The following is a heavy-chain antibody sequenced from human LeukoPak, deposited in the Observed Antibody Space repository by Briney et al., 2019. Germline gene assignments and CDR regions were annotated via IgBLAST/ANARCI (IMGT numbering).Heavy chain of an antibody. J-gene: IGHJ3*02. CDR3: ARDRGTEGATYAFDI. Sequence: VASVKVSCKASGYTFTSYYMHWVRQAPGQGLEWMGIINPSGGSTSYAQKFQGRVTMTRDTSTSTVYMELSSLRSEDTAVYYCARDRGTEGATYAFDIWGQGTMVTVSS. CDR2: INPSGGST. CDR1: GYTFTSYY. V-gene: IGHV1-46*01. D-gene: IGHD1-26*01.